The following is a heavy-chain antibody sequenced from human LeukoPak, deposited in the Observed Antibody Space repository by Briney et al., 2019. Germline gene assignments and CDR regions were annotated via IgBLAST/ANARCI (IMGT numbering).Heavy chain of an antibody. CDR2: ITGSGGST. CDR1: GFTFSSFA. J-gene: IGHJ4*02. Sequence: GGSLRLSCAASGFTFSSFAMSWVRQAPGKGLEWVSDITGSGGSTYYADSVKGRFTISRDNSKNTLYLQMNSLRAEDTAVYYCAKDMSLVVITRFVYWGQRTLVTVSS. V-gene: IGHV3-23*01. D-gene: IGHD3-22*01. CDR3: AKDMSLVVITRFVY.